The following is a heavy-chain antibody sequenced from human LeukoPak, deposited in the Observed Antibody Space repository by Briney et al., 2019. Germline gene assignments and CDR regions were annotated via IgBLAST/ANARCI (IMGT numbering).Heavy chain of an antibody. CDR3: ASFTVVGSYYYYMGV. CDR1: GITFSDYS. Sequence: GGSLRLSCTASGITFSDYSMNWVRQAPGKGLEWVSCISSSSTTYYADSVRGRFTISRDNAKNSLYLQMSSLRAEDSAVYYCASFTVVGSYYYYMGVWGNGTTVTVSS. J-gene: IGHJ6*03. V-gene: IGHV3-69-1*01. D-gene: IGHD3-10*01. CDR2: ISSSSTT.